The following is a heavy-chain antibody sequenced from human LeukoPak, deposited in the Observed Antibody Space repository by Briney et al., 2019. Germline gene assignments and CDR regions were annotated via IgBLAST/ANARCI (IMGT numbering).Heavy chain of an antibody. CDR2: ISGSGGST. V-gene: IGHV3-23*01. CDR1: GFTFSSYA. D-gene: IGHD1-26*01. J-gene: IGHJ4*02. Sequence: GGSLRLSCAASGFTFSSYAMSWVRQAPGKGLEWVSAISGSGGSTYYADSVKGRLTISRDNSKNTLYLQMNSLRAEDTAMYYCAKDSYSGSYKQGYDYWGQGTLVTVSS. CDR3: AKDSYSGSYKQGYDY.